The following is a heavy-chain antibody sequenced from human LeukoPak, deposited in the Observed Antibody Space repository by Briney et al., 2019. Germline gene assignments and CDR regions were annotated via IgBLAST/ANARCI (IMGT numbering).Heavy chain of an antibody. J-gene: IGHJ4*02. CDR2: IYHSGST. V-gene: IGHV4-39*07. D-gene: IGHD6-6*01. CDR3: ARDPGIAARPFDY. CDR1: GGSINSGPYY. Sequence: PSETLSLICTVSGGSINSGPYYWSWIRQPPGKGLEWIGSIYHSGSTYYNPSLKSRVTISVDTSKNQFSLKLSSVTAADTAVYYCARDPGIAARPFDYWGQGTLVTVSS.